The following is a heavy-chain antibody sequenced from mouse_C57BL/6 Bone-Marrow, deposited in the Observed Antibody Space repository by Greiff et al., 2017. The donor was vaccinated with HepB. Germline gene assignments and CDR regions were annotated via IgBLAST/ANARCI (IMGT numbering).Heavy chain of an antibody. CDR2: IDPEDGET. D-gene: IGHD1-1*01. Sequence: EVQLQHSGAELVKPGASVKLSCTASGFNIKDYYMHWVKQRTEQGLEWIGRIDPEDGETKYAPKFQGKATITADTSSNTAYLQLSSLTSEDTAVYYCSSSYVCWDVGDAMDYWGQGTSVTVSS. V-gene: IGHV14-2*01. CDR1: GFNIKDYY. J-gene: IGHJ4*01. CDR3: SSSYVCWDVGDAMDY.